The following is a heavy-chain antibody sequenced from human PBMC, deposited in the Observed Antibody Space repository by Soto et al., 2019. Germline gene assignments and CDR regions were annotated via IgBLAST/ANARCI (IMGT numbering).Heavy chain of an antibody. J-gene: IGHJ6*02. Sequence: GSLRLSCAASGFTFSSYAMSWVRQAPEKGLEWVSAIRVGGGSTYYADSVKGRFTISRDNSKNTLYLQMNSLRAEDTAVYYCAKPLVPDNYYYGMDVWGQGTTVTVS. CDR1: GFTFSSYA. V-gene: IGHV3-23*01. CDR3: AKPLVPDNYYYGMDV. D-gene: IGHD2-8*02. CDR2: IRVGGGST.